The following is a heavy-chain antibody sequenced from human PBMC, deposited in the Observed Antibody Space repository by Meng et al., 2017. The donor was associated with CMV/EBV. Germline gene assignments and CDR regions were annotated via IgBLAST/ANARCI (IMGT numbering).Heavy chain of an antibody. CDR3: ARVGGYSSSWSRFGRGNWFDP. J-gene: IGHJ5*02. CDR1: GFTFSSYS. Sequence: ESLKISCAASGFTFSSYSMNWVRQAPGKGLEWIGEINHSGSTNYNPSLKSRVTISVDTSKNQFSLKLSSVTAADTAVYYCARVGGYSSSWSRFGRGNWFDPWGQGTLVTVSS. CDR2: INHSGST. D-gene: IGHD6-13*01. V-gene: IGHV4-34*01.